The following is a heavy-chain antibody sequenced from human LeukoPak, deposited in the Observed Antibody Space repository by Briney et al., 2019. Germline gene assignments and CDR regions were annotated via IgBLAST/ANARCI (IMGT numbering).Heavy chain of an antibody. Sequence: ASVKVSCKASGYTFTGYYMHWVRQAPGQGLEWMGWISPNSGGTNYAQKFQGRVTMTRDTSISTAYMELSRLGSDDTAVYYCARVEDWNYWFDPWGQGTLVTVSS. CDR1: GYTFTGYY. CDR3: ARVEDWNYWFDP. D-gene: IGHD1-7*01. J-gene: IGHJ5*02. CDR2: ISPNSGGT. V-gene: IGHV1-2*02.